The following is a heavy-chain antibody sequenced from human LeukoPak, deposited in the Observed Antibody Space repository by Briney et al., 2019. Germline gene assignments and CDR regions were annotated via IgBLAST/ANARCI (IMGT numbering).Heavy chain of an antibody. CDR3: AKDGDMLTDYYVHEYDY. J-gene: IGHJ4*02. CDR1: GFTFSDYT. CDR2: ISYDGSNK. D-gene: IGHD3-9*01. V-gene: IGHV3-30*18. Sequence: GASLRLSCAASGFTFSDYTMNSVRQAPGKGLEWVTVISYDGSNKYYADSVKGRFTISRDNSKNTLYLQMNSLRAEDTAVYYCAKDGDMLTDYYVHEYDYWGQGTLVTVSS.